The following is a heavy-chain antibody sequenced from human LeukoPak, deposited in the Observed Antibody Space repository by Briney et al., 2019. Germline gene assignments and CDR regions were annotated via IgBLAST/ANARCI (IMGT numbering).Heavy chain of an antibody. V-gene: IGHV1-69*05. CDR1: GGTFSSYA. J-gene: IGHJ4*02. CDR3: ARSNQGSYGVYYFDY. Sequence: SVKVSCKASGGTFSSYAISWVRQAPGQGLEWMGRIIPIFGTANYAQTFQGRVTITTDESTSATSMELSSLRSEDTAVYYCARSNQGSYGVYYFDYWGQGTLVTVSS. CDR2: IIPIFGTA. D-gene: IGHD1-26*01.